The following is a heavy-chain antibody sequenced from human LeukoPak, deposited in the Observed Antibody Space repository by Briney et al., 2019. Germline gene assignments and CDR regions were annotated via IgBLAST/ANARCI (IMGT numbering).Heavy chain of an antibody. D-gene: IGHD3-9*01. CDR3: ARQFHLDWSQYYFDY. V-gene: IGHV4-59*08. J-gene: IGHJ4*02. Sequence: SETLSLTCTVSGGSISSYYWSWIRQPPGKGLEWIGYIYYSGSTNYNPSLKSRVTISVDTSKNQFSLKLSSVTAADTAVYYCARQFHLDWSQYYFDYWGQGTLVTVSS. CDR1: GGSISSYY. CDR2: IYYSGST.